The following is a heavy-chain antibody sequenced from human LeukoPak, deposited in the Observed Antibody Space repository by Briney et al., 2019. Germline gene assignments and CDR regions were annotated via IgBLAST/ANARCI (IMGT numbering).Heavy chain of an antibody. V-gene: IGHV3-21*01. CDR3: ARGTYSSGWTIDY. Sequence: GGSLRLSCAASGFTFSSYSMNWVRQAPGKGLEWVSSISSSSYIYYADSVKGRFTISRDNAKNSLYLQMNSLRAEDTAVYYCARGTYSSGWTIDYWGQETLVTVSS. J-gene: IGHJ4*02. CDR1: GFTFSSYS. D-gene: IGHD6-19*01. CDR2: ISSSSYI.